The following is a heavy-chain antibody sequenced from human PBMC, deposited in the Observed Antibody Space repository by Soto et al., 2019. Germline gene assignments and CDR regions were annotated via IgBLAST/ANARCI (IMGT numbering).Heavy chain of an antibody. Sequence: SETLSLTCTVSGGSISSGDYYWSWIRQPPGKGLECIGYIYYSGSTYYNPSLKSRVTISVDTSKNQFSLKLSSVTAADTAVYYCATVRGVISRPQAGYGMDVWGQGTTVTVSS. CDR3: ATVRGVISRPQAGYGMDV. D-gene: IGHD3-10*01. CDR2: IYYSGST. J-gene: IGHJ6*02. V-gene: IGHV4-30-4*01. CDR1: GGSISSGDYY.